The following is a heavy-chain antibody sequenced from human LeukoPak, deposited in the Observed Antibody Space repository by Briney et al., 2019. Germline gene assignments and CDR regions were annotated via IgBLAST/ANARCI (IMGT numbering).Heavy chain of an antibody. J-gene: IGHJ3*02. Sequence: SETLSLTCTVSGGSISSFYWSWIRQPPGEGLEWIGYISYSGSTNYNPSLKSRVTISVDTSKNQFSLKLSSVTVADTAVYYCARQVHADAFDIWGQGTLVTVSP. CDR2: ISYSGST. CDR3: ARQVHADAFDI. CDR1: GGSISSFY. V-gene: IGHV4-59*08.